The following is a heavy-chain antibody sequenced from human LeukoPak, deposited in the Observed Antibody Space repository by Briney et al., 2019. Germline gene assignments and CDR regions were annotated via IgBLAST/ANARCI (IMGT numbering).Heavy chain of an antibody. CDR1: GFTFSSYA. CDR2: ISYDGSNK. D-gene: IGHD6-19*01. V-gene: IGHV3-30-3*01. J-gene: IGHJ4*02. CDR3: AXEXXXXAVAGTLDY. Sequence: GSLRLSCAASGFTFSSYAMHWVRQAPGKGLEWVAVISYDGSNKYYADSVKGRFTISRDNAKNSLYLQMNSLRAEDTAVYYCAXEXXXXAVAGTLDYWGQGTLVTVSS.